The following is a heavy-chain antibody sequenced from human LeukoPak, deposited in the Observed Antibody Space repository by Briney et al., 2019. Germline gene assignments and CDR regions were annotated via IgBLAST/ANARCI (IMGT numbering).Heavy chain of an antibody. V-gene: IGHV4-59*01. CDR2: IYYSGST. J-gene: IGHJ4*02. D-gene: IGHD3-16*01. Sequence: SETLSLTCAVYGGSFSGYYWSWIRQPPGKGLEWIGYIYYSGSTNYNPSLKSRVTISVDTSKNQFSLKLSSVTAADTAVYYCARVVPYTEDLWGQGTLVTVSS. CDR3: ARVVPYTEDL. CDR1: GGSFSGYY.